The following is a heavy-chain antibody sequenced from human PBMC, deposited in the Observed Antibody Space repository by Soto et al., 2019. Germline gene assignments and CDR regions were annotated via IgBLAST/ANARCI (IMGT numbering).Heavy chain of an antibody. CDR2: IGGGGSST. Sequence: EVQLLESGGGLVQPGGSLRLSCAASGFTFSSYAMSWVRQAPGKGLEWVSAIGGGGSSTYYADSGKGRFTISRDNSNNTLYLQMHSLRAEDTAVSYCAKEGGVVSGTEVDYWGEGTLVTVSS. D-gene: IGHD6-13*01. J-gene: IGHJ4*02. CDR1: GFTFSSYA. V-gene: IGHV3-23*01. CDR3: AKEGGVVSGTEVDY.